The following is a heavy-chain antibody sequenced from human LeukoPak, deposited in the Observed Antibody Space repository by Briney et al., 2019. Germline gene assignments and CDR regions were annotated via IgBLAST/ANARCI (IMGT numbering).Heavy chain of an antibody. Sequence: GGSLRLSCAASGFTFSSYSMNWVRQAPGKGLEWVSSISSSGSYIYYADSVKGRFTTSSDNAKNSLYLPITSLAAEDTAEYYCARAGDVVPAAYDYWGQGTLVTVSS. J-gene: IGHJ4*02. V-gene: IGHV3-21*01. CDR2: ISSSGSYI. D-gene: IGHD2-2*01. CDR1: GFTFSSYS. CDR3: ARAGDVVPAAYDY.